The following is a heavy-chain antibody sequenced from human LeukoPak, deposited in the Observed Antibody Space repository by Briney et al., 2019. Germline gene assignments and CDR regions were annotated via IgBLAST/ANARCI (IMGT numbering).Heavy chain of an antibody. CDR3: ARDLVAAADDAFDI. D-gene: IGHD6-13*01. V-gene: IGHV4-39*07. CDR2: IYYSGST. J-gene: IGHJ3*02. CDR1: GGSISSSSYY. Sequence: SETLSLTCTVSGGSISSSSYYWGWIRQPPGKGLEWIGSIYYSGSTYYNPSLKSRVTISVDTSKNQFSLRLSSVTAADTAVYYCARDLVAAADDAFDIWGQGTMVTVSS.